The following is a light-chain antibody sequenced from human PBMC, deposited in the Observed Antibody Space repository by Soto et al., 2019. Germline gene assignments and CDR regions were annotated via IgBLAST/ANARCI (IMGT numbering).Light chain of an antibody. J-gene: IGKJ2*01. CDR3: QQYGRSPMFT. CDR2: GAS. V-gene: IGKV3-20*01. Sequence: EIVLTQSPGTLSLSPRERATLSCRASQSVSSNYLAWYQQKPGQAPRLLIYGASRGAAGIPDRFIGSGSGTDFTLTISRLEPEDFAVYFCQQYGRSPMFTFGQGAKLEIK. CDR1: QSVSSNY.